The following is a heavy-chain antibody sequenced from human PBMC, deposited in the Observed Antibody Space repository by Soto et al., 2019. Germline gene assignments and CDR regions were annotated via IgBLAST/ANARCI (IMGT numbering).Heavy chain of an antibody. D-gene: IGHD6-19*01. Sequence: EVQLLESGGGLVQPGGSLRLSCTASGFTFSSYAMNWVRQAPGKGLEWVSVISGSGGSTYYADSVKGRFTISRNNSKNKLYLQMNRRRAEDTAVYYCASRTSGWYFDYWGQGTLVTVSS. J-gene: IGHJ4*02. CDR2: ISGSGGST. CDR1: GFTFSSYA. V-gene: IGHV3-23*01. CDR3: ASRTSGWYFDY.